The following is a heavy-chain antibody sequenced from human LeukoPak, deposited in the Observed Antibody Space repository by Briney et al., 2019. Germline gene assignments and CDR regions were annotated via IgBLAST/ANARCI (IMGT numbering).Heavy chain of an antibody. CDR1: GYTFTSYG. D-gene: IGHD4-17*01. J-gene: IGHJ1*01. CDR2: ISAYNGNT. CDR3: ARDLDYGDYKGYFQH. V-gene: IGHV1-18*01. Sequence: ASVKVSCKASGYTFTSYGISWVRQAPGQGLEWMGWISAYNGNTNYAQKLQGRVTMTTDTSTSTAYMELRSLRSDDAAVYYCARDLDYGDYKGYFQHWGQGTLVTVSS.